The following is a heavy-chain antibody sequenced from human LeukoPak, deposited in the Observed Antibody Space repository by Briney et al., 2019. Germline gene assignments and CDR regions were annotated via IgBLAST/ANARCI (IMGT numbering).Heavy chain of an antibody. Sequence: PGGSLRLSCAASGVTVSSNYMSWVRQAPGKVLEWVSVIYSGGSTYYADSVKGRFTISRDNSKNTLYLQMNSLRAEDTAVYYCASGGVYYDILTGYYSSNAFDIWGQGTMVTLSS. CDR1: GVTVSSNY. CDR2: IYSGGST. CDR3: ASGGVYYDILTGYYSSNAFDI. V-gene: IGHV3-53*01. D-gene: IGHD3-9*01. J-gene: IGHJ3*02.